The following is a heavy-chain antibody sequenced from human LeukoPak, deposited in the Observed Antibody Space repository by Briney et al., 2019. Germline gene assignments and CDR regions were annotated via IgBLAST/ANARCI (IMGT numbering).Heavy chain of an antibody. CDR1: GGTFSSYA. D-gene: IGHD2-21*02. J-gene: IGHJ3*02. CDR2: IIPIFGTA. CDR3: ARVGRYCGGDCYPEGDAFDI. V-gene: IGHV1-69*13. Sequence: ASVKVSCKASGGTFSSYAISWVRQAPGQGLEWMGGIIPIFGTANYAQKFQGRVTITADESTSTAYMELSSPRSEDTAVYYCARVGRYCGGDCYPEGDAFDIWGQGTMVTVSS.